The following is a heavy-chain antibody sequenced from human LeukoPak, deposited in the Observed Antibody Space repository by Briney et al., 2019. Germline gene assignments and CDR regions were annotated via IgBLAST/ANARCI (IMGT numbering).Heavy chain of an antibody. J-gene: IGHJ5*02. CDR3: ARDNSVRDEAWWFNP. CDR1: GCTFTGYY. V-gene: IGHV1-46*01. D-gene: IGHD5-24*01. CDR2: ISPSGGST. Sequence: SVKDSCKASGCTFTGYYMHWVRQPPGQRRVWLGVISPSGGSTTYAQKYQGRVTLTRDMSTSTDYLELSSLRSEDTAVYYCARDNSVRDEAWWFNPWGQGTLVTVSP.